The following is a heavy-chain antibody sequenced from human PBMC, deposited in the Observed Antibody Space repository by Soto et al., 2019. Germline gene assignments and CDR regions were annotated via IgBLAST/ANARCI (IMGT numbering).Heavy chain of an antibody. Sequence: SETLSLTCTVSGGSISSSSYYWGWIRQPPGKGLEWIGSIYYSGSTYYNPSLKSRVTISVNTSKNQFSLKLSSVTAADTAVYYCARRSVVVVANYYYYYMDVWGKGTTVTVSS. V-gene: IGHV4-39*01. CDR1: GGSISSSSYY. CDR3: ARRSVVVVANYYYYYMDV. CDR2: IYYSGST. D-gene: IGHD2-15*01. J-gene: IGHJ6*03.